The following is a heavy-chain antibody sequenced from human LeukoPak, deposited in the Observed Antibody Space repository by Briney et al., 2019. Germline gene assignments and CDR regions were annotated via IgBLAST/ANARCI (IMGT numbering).Heavy chain of an antibody. Sequence: PGGSLRLSCAASGFTFNRYSMNWVRQAPGKGLEWVSSISSSSRYVYYADSVKGRFTISRDNAKNSLYLQMNSLRAEDTAVYYCARDREEDYYMDVWGKGTTATVSS. CDR3: ARDREEDYYMDV. CDR2: ISSSSRYV. J-gene: IGHJ6*03. V-gene: IGHV3-21*01. CDR1: GFTFNRYS.